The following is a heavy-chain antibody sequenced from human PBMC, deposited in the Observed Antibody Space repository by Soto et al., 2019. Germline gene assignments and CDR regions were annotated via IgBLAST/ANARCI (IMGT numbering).Heavy chain of an antibody. CDR3: ARGKSSSWYVLGY. CDR1: GGSISSGGYY. V-gene: IGHV4-31*03. CDR2: IYYSGST. Sequence: SETLSLTCTVSGGSISSGGYYWSWIRQHPGKGLEWIGYIYYSGSTYYNPSLKSRVTISVDTSKNQFSLKLSSVTAADTAVYYCARGKSSSWYVLGYWGQGTLVTVSS. J-gene: IGHJ4*02. D-gene: IGHD6-13*01.